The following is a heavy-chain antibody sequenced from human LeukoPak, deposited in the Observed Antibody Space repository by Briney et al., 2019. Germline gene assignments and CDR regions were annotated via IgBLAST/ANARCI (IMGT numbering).Heavy chain of an antibody. Sequence: SETLSLTCAVYGGSFSGYYWSWIRQPPGKGLEWIGEINQSGSTNYNPSLKSRVTISLDTSKNQFSLKLSSVTAADTAVYYCARGEGLFDYWGQGTLVTVSS. CDR2: INQSGST. J-gene: IGHJ4*02. CDR1: GGSFSGYY. CDR3: ARGEGLFDY. V-gene: IGHV4-34*01.